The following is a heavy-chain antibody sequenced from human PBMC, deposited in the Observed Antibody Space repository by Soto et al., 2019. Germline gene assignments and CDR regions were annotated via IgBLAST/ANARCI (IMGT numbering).Heavy chain of an antibody. D-gene: IGHD1-26*01. CDR2: IKSKIHGGTT. CDR3: PTDEWE. V-gene: IGHV3-15*05. CDR1: GFSFSNGW. J-gene: IGHJ4*02. Sequence: EVQLVESGGGLVQPGGSLRLSCAASGFSFSNGWMSWVRQAPGKGLEWVGRIKSKIHGGTTDYAAHVKGRFTISRDDSKNTLYLQMHSLQTEDTAVYYCPTDEWEWRQGTRVTVSS.